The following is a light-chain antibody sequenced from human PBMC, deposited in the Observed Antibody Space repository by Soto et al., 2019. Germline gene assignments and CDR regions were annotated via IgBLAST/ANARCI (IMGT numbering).Light chain of an antibody. CDR3: QQYATSPLT. Sequence: EIVLTQSPGTLSLSPGEIATLSCRASQTVSDNFLAWYQHKPGQAPRLLMYGASRRATVIPDRFSGSGSGTDFTLTIYGLESEDFAVYYCQQYATSPLTFGGGTEVEIK. CDR1: QTVSDNF. CDR2: GAS. V-gene: IGKV3-20*01. J-gene: IGKJ4*01.